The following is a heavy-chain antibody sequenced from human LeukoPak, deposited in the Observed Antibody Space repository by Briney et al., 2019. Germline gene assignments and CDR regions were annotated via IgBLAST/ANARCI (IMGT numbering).Heavy chain of an antibody. CDR1: GYTFTSYD. CDR3: ARGLHPRAGGHIT. D-gene: IGHD3-10*01. J-gene: IGHJ4*02. CDR2: MNPHSANT. Sequence: ASVNVSCKASGYTFTSYDINWVRQATGQGLEWMGWMNPHSANTGYARKFQGRVTMTRNTSISTAYMELSSLRSEDTAVYYCARGLHPRAGGHITWGQGTLVTVSS. V-gene: IGHV1-8*01.